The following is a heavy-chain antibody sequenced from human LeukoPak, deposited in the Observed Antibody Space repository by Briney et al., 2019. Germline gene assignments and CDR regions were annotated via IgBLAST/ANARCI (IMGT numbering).Heavy chain of an antibody. D-gene: IGHD6-6*01. V-gene: IGHV4-4*07. CDR3: ARVSSASIAARLRSGYYYYMDV. J-gene: IGHJ6*03. CDR2: IYTSGNT. Sequence: PSETLSLTCTVSGGSISSYYWSWIRQPAGKGLEWIGRIYTSGNTNYNPSLKSRVTMSVDTSKNQFSLKLSSATAADTAVYYCARVSSASIAARLRSGYYYYMDVWGKGTTVTISS. CDR1: GGSISSYY.